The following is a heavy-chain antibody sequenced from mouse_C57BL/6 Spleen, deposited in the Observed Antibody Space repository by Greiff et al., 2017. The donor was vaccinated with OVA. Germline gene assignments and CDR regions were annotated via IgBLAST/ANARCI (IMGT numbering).Heavy chain of an antibody. CDR2: IYPGSGST. D-gene: IGHD2-4*01. CDR3: AREKGGPYDYSVQRWYFDG. CDR1: GYTFTSYW. Sequence: QVQLQQPGAELVKPGASVKMSCKASGYTFTSYWITWVKQRPGQGLEWIGDIYPGSGSTNYNEKFKSKATLTVDTSSSTAYMQLRSLTSEDSAVCYCAREKGGPYDYSVQRWYFDGWGTGTTVTVSA. V-gene: IGHV1-55*01. J-gene: IGHJ1*03.